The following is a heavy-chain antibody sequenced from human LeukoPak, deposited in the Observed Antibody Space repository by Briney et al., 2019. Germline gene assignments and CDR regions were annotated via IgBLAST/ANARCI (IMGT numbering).Heavy chain of an antibody. CDR1: GGSISSYY. CDR3: ARGVGSGSYFFN. Sequence: SETLSLTCTVSGGSISSYYWSWIRQPPGKGLEWIGYIYYSGSTNYNPSLKSRVTISVDTSKTQVSLKLSSVTAADTAVYYCARGVGSGSYFFNWGQGTLVTVSS. V-gene: IGHV4-59*12. D-gene: IGHD1-26*01. CDR2: IYYSGST. J-gene: IGHJ4*02.